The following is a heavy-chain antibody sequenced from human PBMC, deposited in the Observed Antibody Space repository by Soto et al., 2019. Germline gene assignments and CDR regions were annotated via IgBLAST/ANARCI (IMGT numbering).Heavy chain of an antibody. V-gene: IGHV3-7*03. D-gene: IGHD6-6*01. CDR2: IKQDGSHT. CDR3: ARIGYSSSSLDY. CDR1: KFMFSIYW. Sequence: GXSLRLASSSSKFMFSIYWMTWVRQAPGKGLEWVANIKQDGSHTYYLDSVKGRFAISRDNAKKSVYLQMNSLRDEDTDVYYCARIGYSSSSLDYWGQGTLVNVSS. J-gene: IGHJ4*02.